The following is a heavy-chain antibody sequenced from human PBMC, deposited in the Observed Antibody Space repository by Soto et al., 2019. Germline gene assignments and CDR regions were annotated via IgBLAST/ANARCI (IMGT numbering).Heavy chain of an antibody. D-gene: IGHD1-26*01. J-gene: IGHJ3*02. CDR1: GFTFSSYS. CDR3: ARAWRELRQGTGGGASDI. V-gene: IGHV3-21*01. CDR2: ISSSSSYI. Sequence: EVQLVESGGGLVKPGGSLRLSCAASGFTFSSYSMNWVRQAPGKGLEWVSSISSSSSYIFYADSVKGRFTISRDNAKNSXCRQMNSLRAEDTAVYYCARAWRELRQGTGGGASDIWGQGTMVTVSS.